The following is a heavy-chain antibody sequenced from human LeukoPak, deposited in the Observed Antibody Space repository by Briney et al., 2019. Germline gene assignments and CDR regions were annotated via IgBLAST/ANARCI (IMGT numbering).Heavy chain of an antibody. CDR3: ARGLAGATTGFDY. D-gene: IGHD1-26*01. CDR2: MNPNSGNT. V-gene: IGHV1-8*01. CDR1: GYTITSSD. Sequence: ASVKVSCKASGYTITSSDVNWVRQATGQGLEWMGWMNPNSGNTGYAQKFQGRVTITRNTSISTAYMELSSLRSEDTAVYYCARGLAGATTGFDYWGQGTLVTVSS. J-gene: IGHJ4*02.